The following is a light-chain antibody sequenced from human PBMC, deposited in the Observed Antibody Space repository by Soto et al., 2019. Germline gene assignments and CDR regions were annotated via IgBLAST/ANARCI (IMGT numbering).Light chain of an antibody. J-gene: IGKJ1*01. CDR2: GAS. Sequence: KLMTQSPATLSVSPRERATLSCRASQSVGSNLAWYQQRPGQAPRLLMYGASTRATGIPARFSGSGSGTEFTLTISSLQSEDFAFYYCQQYNNWPPTFGQGTKVDIK. V-gene: IGKV3-15*01. CDR3: QQYNNWPPT. CDR1: QSVGSN.